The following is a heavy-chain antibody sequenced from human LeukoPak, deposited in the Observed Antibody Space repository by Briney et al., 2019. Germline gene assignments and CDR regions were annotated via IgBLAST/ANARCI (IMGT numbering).Heavy chain of an antibody. D-gene: IGHD6-13*01. V-gene: IGHV1-18*01. CDR3: ARAPYSSRASSYYMDV. J-gene: IGHJ6*03. CDR2: ISAYNGNT. Sequence: ASVSVSCKASGYTFTSYGISWVRQAPGQGLEGMGWISAYNGNTNYAQKLQGRVTMTTDTSTSTAYMELRSLRSDDAAVYYCARAPYSSRASSYYMDVWGKGTTVTVSS. CDR1: GYTFTSYG.